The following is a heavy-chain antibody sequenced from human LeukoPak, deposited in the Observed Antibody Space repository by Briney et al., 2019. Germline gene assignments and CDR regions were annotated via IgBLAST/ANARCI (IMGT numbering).Heavy chain of an antibody. D-gene: IGHD4-17*01. CDR2: INHSGYT. J-gene: IGHJ4*02. Sequence: SETLSLTCAVSGVSFDDYYWSWVRQTPGKGLEWLGEINHSGYTNASPSLKSRVTLSIDTSRKQFSLNLKSVTVADAGIYYCTRMTTGHDYWGQGTLVTDSS. CDR1: GVSFDDYY. CDR3: TRMTTGHDY. V-gene: IGHV4-34*01.